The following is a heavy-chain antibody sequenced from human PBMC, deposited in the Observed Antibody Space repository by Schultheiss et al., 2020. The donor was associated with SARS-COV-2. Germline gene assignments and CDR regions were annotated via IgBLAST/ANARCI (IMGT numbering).Heavy chain of an antibody. Sequence: SETLSLTCSVSGGSISYYYWSWIRQPPGKGLEWIGYIYYSGSTYYNPSLKSRVTISVDTSKNQFSLKLSSVTAADTAVYYCARGPGRELLTRDAFDIWGQGTMVTVSS. CDR2: IYYSGST. CDR1: GGSISYYY. D-gene: IGHD1-7*01. V-gene: IGHV4-59*12. CDR3: ARGPGRELLTRDAFDI. J-gene: IGHJ3*02.